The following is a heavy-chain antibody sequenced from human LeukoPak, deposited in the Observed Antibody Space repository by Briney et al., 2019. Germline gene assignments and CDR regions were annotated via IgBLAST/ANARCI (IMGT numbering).Heavy chain of an antibody. CDR3: ARVTGYMIEDYICY. Sequence: SETLSLTCTVSGGSISSSSYYWGWLRQPPGKGLAWIGYIHYSGSTNYNPSLKSRVSISVETSKNQFSLKLSSVTAADTAVYYCARVTGYMIEDYICYEGQGKGVIVSS. V-gene: IGHV4-61*05. CDR2: IHYSGST. J-gene: IGHJ4*02. CDR1: GGSISSSSYY. D-gene: IGHD3-22*01.